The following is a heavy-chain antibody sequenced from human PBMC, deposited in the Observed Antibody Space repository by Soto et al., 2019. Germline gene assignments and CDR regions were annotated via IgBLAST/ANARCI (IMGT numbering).Heavy chain of an antibody. CDR2: IIPIFGTA. Sequence: GASVKVSCKASGGTFSSYAISRVRQAPGQGLEWMGGIIPIFGTANYAQKFQGRVTITADESTSTAYMELSSLRSEDTAVYYCARGLSVVAYSGFGYWGQGTLVTVSS. CDR1: GGTFSSYA. J-gene: IGHJ4*02. D-gene: IGHD2-15*01. V-gene: IGHV1-69*13. CDR3: ARGLSVVAYSGFGY.